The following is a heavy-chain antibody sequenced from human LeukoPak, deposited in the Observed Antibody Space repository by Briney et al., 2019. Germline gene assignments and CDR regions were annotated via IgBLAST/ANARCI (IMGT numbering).Heavy chain of an antibody. V-gene: IGHV1-2*02. CDR1: GYTFTGYY. CDR2: INPNSGGT. Sequence: ASVKVSCKASGYTFTGYYMHWVRQAPGQGLGWMGWINPNSGGTNYAQKFQGRVTMTRDTSISTAYMELSRLRSDDTAVYYCARGSLGYDYSTSPWYYFDYWGQGTLVTVSS. CDR3: ARGSLGYDYSTSPWYYFDY. D-gene: IGHD5-12*01. J-gene: IGHJ4*02.